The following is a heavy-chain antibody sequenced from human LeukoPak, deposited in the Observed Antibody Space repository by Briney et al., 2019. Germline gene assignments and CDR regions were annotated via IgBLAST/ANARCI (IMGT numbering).Heavy chain of an antibody. CDR3: ARGTPHFAFYMDV. D-gene: IGHD2-2*01. V-gene: IGHV3-48*03. Sequence: GGSLRLSCAASGLTFSSYEMNWVRQAPGKGLEWVSYISSSGSTIYYADSVKGRFTISRDNSKNTLYLQMNSLRADDTAVYYCARGTPHFAFYMDVWGKGTTVTVSS. J-gene: IGHJ6*03. CDR1: GLTFSSYE. CDR2: ISSSGSTI.